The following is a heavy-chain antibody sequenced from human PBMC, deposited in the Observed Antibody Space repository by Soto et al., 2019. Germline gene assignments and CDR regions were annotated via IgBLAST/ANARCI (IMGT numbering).Heavy chain of an antibody. V-gene: IGHV4-59*08. D-gene: IGHD6-13*01. CDR2: IYYSGST. J-gene: IGHJ4*02. CDR3: ARLSARTGIWSFDY. Sequence: SETLSLTCTVSGGSISSYYWSWIRQPPGKGLEWIGYIYYSGSTNYNPSLKSRVTISVDTSKNQFSLKLSSVTAADTAVYYCARLSARTGIWSFDYWGQGTLVTVPQ. CDR1: GGSISSYY.